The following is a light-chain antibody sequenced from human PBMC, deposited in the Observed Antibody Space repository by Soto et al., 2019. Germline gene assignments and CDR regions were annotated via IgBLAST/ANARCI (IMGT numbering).Light chain of an antibody. V-gene: IGKV3-20*01. CDR2: GAS. CDR3: QQYGSSPIT. CDR1: QSMRSN. Sequence: EIVMTQSPATVSLSPGERATLSCRASQSMRSNVAWYQQKPGQAPRLLIYGASSRATGIPDRFSGSGSGTDFTLTISRLEPEDFAVYYCQQYGSSPITFGQGTRLEIK. J-gene: IGKJ5*01.